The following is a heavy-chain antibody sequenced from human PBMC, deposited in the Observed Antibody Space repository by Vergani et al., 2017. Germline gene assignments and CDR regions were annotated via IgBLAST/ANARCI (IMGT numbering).Heavy chain of an antibody. V-gene: IGHV1-69*06. CDR3: ARAPTNIVVVPAAKGGNWFDP. D-gene: IGHD2-2*01. Sequence: QVQLVQSGAEVKKPGSSVKVSCKASGGTFSSYAISWVRQAPGQGLEWMGGIIPIFGTANYAQKFQGRVTMTTDTSTSTAYMELRGLRSDDTAVYYCARAPTNIVVVPAAKGGNWFDPWGQGTLVTVSS. J-gene: IGHJ5*02. CDR2: IIPIFGTA. CDR1: GGTFSSYA.